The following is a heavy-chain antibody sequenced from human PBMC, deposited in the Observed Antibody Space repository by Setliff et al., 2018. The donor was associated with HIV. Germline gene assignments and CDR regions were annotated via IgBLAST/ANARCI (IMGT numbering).Heavy chain of an antibody. J-gene: IGHJ4*02. CDR2: ISVYTEYT. V-gene: IGHV1-18*04. Sequence: GASVKVSCKTSGFIFNNFGITWVRQAPGQGLEWMAWISVYTEYTYYAPKFLGRVTMSTDTSTSTVDMELRGLGADDTAVYYCARTQYRTTWPGNYWGQGTLVTV. CDR1: GFIFNNFG. CDR3: ARTQYRTTWPGNY. D-gene: IGHD1-7*01.